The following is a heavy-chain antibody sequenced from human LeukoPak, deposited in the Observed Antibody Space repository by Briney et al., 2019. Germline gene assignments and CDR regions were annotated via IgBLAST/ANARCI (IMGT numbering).Heavy chain of an antibody. CDR1: GFTFSSHA. CDR2: ISGSGGST. J-gene: IGHJ4*02. V-gene: IGHV3-23*01. D-gene: IGHD3-10*01. Sequence: GGSLRLSCAASGFTFSSHAMSWVRQAPGKGLEWVSAISGSGGSTYYADSVKGRFTISRDNSKNTLYLQMNSLRAEDTAVYYCANIYGSGSSDYWGQGTLVTVSS. CDR3: ANIYGSGSSDY.